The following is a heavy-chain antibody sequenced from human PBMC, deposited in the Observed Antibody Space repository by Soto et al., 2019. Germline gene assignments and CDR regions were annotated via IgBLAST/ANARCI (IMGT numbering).Heavy chain of an antibody. V-gene: IGHV4-31*03. J-gene: IGHJ6*02. CDR1: GGSISSGGSY. CDR2: IYYSGST. Sequence: QVQLQESGPGLVKPSQTLSLTCTVSGGSISSGGSYWSWIRQHPGKGLEWIGYIYYSGSTYYNPSLTIRVTISVDTSKNQFSLKLSSVTAADTAVYYCARGELLRYYYGMDVWGQGTTVTVSS. D-gene: IGHD1-26*01. CDR3: ARGELLRYYYGMDV.